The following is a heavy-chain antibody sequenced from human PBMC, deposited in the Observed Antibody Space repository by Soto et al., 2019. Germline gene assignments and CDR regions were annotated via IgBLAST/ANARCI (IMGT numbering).Heavy chain of an antibody. J-gene: IGHJ6*02. CDR1: GFTFDDYA. D-gene: IGHD2-15*01. CDR3: AKFGGVVVAAYRDYYGMDV. Sequence: EVQLVESGGGLVQPGRSLRLSCAASGFTFDDYAMHWVRQAPGKGLEWVSGISWNSGSIGYADSVKGRFTISRDNAKNXLXXQMNSLRAEDTALYYCAKFGGVVVAAYRDYYGMDVWGQGTTVTVSS. CDR2: ISWNSGSI. V-gene: IGHV3-9*01.